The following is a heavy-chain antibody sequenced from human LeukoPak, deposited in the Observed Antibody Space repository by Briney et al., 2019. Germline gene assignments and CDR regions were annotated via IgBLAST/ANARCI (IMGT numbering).Heavy chain of an antibody. V-gene: IGHV4-59*01. CDR2: IYYSGST. CDR1: GGSISGYY. CDR3: ARSPPYCSSPGCYIGWFDP. Sequence: SETLSLTCTVSGGSISGYYWKWMRQPPGKGLVGIGFIYYSGSTNYNPSLKSRVTISVDTSKNQFSLKLSSVTAADTAVYYCARSPPYCSSPGCYIGWFDPWGQGTLVTVSS. J-gene: IGHJ5*02. D-gene: IGHD2-2*02.